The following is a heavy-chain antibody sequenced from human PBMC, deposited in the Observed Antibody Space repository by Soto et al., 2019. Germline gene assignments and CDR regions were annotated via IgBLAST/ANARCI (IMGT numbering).Heavy chain of an antibody. D-gene: IGHD3-3*01. J-gene: IGHJ4*02. V-gene: IGHV4-39*01. CDR1: GGSISSGGYY. CDR3: ARHIKYYDFWSGISNDY. Sequence: SETLSLTCTVSGGSISSGGYYWSWVRRHPGKGLEWIGCIYYSGSTYYNPSLKSRVTISVDTSKNQFSLKLSSVTAADTAVYYCARHIKYYDFWSGISNDYWGQGTLVTVSS. CDR2: IYYSGST.